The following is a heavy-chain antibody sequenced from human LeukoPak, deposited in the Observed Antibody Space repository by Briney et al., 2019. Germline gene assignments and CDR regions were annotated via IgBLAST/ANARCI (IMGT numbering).Heavy chain of an antibody. Sequence: ASVKVSCKASGYTFTGYYMHWVRQAPGQGLEWMGWINPNSGGTNYAQKFQGRVTMTRDTSISTAYMELSRLRSDDTAVYYCARDLYSSSAGDAFDIWGQGTMVTVSS. CDR1: GYTFTGYY. CDR3: ARDLYSSSAGDAFDI. D-gene: IGHD6-6*01. CDR2: INPNSGGT. J-gene: IGHJ3*02. V-gene: IGHV1-2*02.